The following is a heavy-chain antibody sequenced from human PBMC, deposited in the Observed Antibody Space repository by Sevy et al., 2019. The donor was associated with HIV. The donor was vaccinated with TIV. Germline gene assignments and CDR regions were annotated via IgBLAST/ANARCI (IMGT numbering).Heavy chain of an antibody. CDR3: AIPLDYNRFYYGMDV. V-gene: IGHV5-51*01. CDR1: GYSFTSYW. J-gene: IGHJ6*02. D-gene: IGHD4-4*01. CDR2: IYPGDSDT. Sequence: GESLKISCKGSGYSFTSYWIGWVRQMPGKGLEWMGIIYPGDSDTRYSPSFQGQVTISADKSISTAYLQWSSLKASDTAMYYCAIPLDYNRFYYGMDVWGQGTTVTVSS.